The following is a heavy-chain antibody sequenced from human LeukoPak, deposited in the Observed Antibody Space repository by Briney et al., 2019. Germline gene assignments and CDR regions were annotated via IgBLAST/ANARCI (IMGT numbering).Heavy chain of an antibody. CDR3: ARDHHGIHSAFDV. V-gene: IGHV3-30-3*01. CDR2: ISSDGSIT. J-gene: IGHJ3*01. CDR1: GFTFSFAA. D-gene: IGHD1-14*01. Sequence: GGSLRLSCAASGFTFSFAAMTWGRQAAGKGLEGVAVISSDGSITSYGDSVKGRFTISRDNAKNTLYLQMSSLRAEDTAVYYCARDHHGIHSAFDVWGQGTMVTVS.